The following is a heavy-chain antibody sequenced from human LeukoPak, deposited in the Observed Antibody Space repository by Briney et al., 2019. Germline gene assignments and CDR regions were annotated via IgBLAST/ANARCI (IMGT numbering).Heavy chain of an antibody. D-gene: IGHD3-22*01. V-gene: IGHV4-39*01. CDR2: IYYSGST. CDR3: TLSYYDSSGYYTDAFDI. Sequence: SETLSLTCTASGGSISSSSYYWGWIRQPPGKGLEWIGSIYYSGSTYYNPSLKSRVTISVDTSKNQFSLKLSSVTAADTAVYYCTLSYYDSSGYYTDAFDIWGQGTMVTVSS. J-gene: IGHJ3*02. CDR1: GGSISSSSYY.